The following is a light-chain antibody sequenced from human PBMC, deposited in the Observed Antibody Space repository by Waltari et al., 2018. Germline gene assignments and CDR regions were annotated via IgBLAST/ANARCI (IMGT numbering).Light chain of an antibody. CDR3: LQYNGEPRT. CDR2: KAS. V-gene: IGKV1-5*03. J-gene: IGKJ1*01. Sequence: DIQMTQSPSTLSATVGARVTITCRASQNINTWLAWHQQKPGRAPKLLSYKASSLESGVPSRFSGSGSGTEFTLTISSLQPDDFATYYCLQYNGEPRTFGQGTKEEVK. CDR1: QNINTW.